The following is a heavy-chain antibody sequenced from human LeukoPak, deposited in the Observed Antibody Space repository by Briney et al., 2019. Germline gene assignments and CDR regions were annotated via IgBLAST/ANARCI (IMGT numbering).Heavy chain of an antibody. V-gene: IGHV4-30-4*01. Sequence: PSETLSLTCTVSGDSISSGDYYWSWIRQPPGKGLEWIGYIYYSGRSYYNPSLESRITISVDTSKNQFSLKLRSVTAADTAVYYCAKTYYDSSGYHFDNWGRGTLVTVSS. CDR2: IYYSGRS. CDR1: GDSISSGDYY. D-gene: IGHD3-22*01. CDR3: AKTYYDSSGYHFDN. J-gene: IGHJ4*02.